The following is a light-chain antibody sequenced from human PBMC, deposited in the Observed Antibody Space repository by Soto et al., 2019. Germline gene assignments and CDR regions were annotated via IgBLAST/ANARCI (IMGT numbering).Light chain of an antibody. CDR2: RNN. CDR3: TVWDDSLRGRL. V-gene: IGLV1-47*01. J-gene: IGLJ2*01. CDR1: SSNIESNF. Sequence: QSVLTQPPSASRTPGQRVTISCYGSSSNIESNFVYWYQQFPGTAPRLLIYRNNQRPSGVPDRFSGSKSGTSASLAISALRSEDEADYYCTVWDDSLRGRLFGGGTKVTVL.